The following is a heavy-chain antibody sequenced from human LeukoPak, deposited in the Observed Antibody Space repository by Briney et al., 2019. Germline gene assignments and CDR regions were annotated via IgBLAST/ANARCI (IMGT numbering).Heavy chain of an antibody. CDR1: GGSISSYY. Sequence: PSETLSFTCTVSGGSISSYYWSWIRQPPGKGLEWIGYIYYSGSTNYNPSLKSRVTILVDTSKNQFSLKLTSVTAADTAVYYCARHLKYYFAYWGQGTLVTVSS. CDR2: IYYSGST. CDR3: ARHLKYYFAY. V-gene: IGHV4-59*08. J-gene: IGHJ4*02.